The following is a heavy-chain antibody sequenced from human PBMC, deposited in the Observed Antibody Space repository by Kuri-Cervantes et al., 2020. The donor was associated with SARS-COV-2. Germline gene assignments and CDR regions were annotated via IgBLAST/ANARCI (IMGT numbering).Heavy chain of an antibody. J-gene: IGHJ4*02. CDR1: GFTFSSYS. CDR2: ISSSSSYI. CDR3: ASEILDY. Sequence: ESLKISCAASGFTFSSYSMNWVRQAPGKGLEWVSSISSSSSYIYYADSVKGRFTISRDNAKNSLYLQMNSLRAEDTAVYYCASEILDYWGQGTLVTVSS. V-gene: IGHV3-21*01.